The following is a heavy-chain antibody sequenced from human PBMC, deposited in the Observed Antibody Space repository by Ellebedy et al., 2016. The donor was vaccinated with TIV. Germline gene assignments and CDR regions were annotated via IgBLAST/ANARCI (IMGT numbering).Heavy chain of an antibody. CDR3: ARRGTRSDGFDY. V-gene: IGHV1-69*13. CDR1: RCTFSSYA. Sequence: AASVTVSCKASRCTFSSYAISWVRQAPGQGLEWMGGIIPIFGTANYAQKFQGRVTITADDSTSTAYMELSSLRSEDTAVYYGARRGTRSDGFDYWGQGTLVTVSS. D-gene: IGHD3-16*01. J-gene: IGHJ4*02. CDR2: IIPIFGTA.